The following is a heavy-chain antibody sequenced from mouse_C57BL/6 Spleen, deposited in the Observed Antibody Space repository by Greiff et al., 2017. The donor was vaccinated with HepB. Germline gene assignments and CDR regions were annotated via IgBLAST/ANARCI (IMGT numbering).Heavy chain of an antibody. V-gene: IGHV1-5*01. D-gene: IGHD1-1*01. CDR2: IYPGNSDT. J-gene: IGHJ4*01. Sequence: VQLQQSGTVLARPGASVKMSCKTSGYTFTSYWMHWVKQRPGQGLEWIGAIYPGNSDTSYTQKFKGKAKLTAVTSASTAYMELSSLTNEDSAVYYCTRYGYGSTYYAMDYWGQGTSVTVSS. CDR1: GYTFTSYW. CDR3: TRYGYGSTYYAMDY.